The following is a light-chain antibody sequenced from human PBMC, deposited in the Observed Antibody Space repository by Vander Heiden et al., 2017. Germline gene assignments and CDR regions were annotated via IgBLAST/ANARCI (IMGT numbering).Light chain of an antibody. J-gene: IGLJ2*01. V-gene: IGLV3-1*01. CDR1: QLGDKY. CDR3: QAWDSSTGV. Sequence: SYELTQPPSVSVSPGQTASITCSGDQLGDKYACWYQQKPGQSPVLVIYQDSKPPPGIPERFSGSNSGNTATLTISGTQAVDEAYYYCQAWDSSTGVFGGGTKLTVL. CDR2: QDS.